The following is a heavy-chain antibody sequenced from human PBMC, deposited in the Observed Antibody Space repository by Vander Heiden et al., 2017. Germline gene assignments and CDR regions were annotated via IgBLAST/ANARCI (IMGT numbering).Heavy chain of an antibody. CDR2: ISWNSGSI. CDR1: GLTLDDYA. Sequence: EVQLVESGGGLVQPGRSLRLSCAASGLTLDDYAMHWVRQAPGKGLEWVSGISWNSGSIGYADSVKGRFTNSRDNAKNYLYLQMNSLRAEDTALYYCAKGPYDSSGYYWIDYWGQGTLVTVSS. V-gene: IGHV3-9*01. CDR3: AKGPYDSSGYYWIDY. D-gene: IGHD3-22*01. J-gene: IGHJ4*02.